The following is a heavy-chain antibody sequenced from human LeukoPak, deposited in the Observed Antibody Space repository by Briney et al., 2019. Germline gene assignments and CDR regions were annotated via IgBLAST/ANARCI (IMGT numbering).Heavy chain of an antibody. CDR3: ASSWYEGWFDP. D-gene: IGHD6-13*01. CDR1: GYTFTSYY. Sequence: GASVKVSCKASGYTFTSYYMHWVRQAPGQGLEWMGIINPSGGSTSYAQKFQGRVTMTRDTSISTAYMELSRLRSDDTAVYYCASSWYEGWFDPWGQGTLVTVSS. J-gene: IGHJ5*02. CDR2: INPSGGST. V-gene: IGHV1-46*01.